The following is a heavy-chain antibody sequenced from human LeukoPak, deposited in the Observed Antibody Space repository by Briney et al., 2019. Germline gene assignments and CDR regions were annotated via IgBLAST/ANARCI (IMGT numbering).Heavy chain of an antibody. D-gene: IGHD4-23*01. CDR3: AGDHQDYGANSALWY. CDR2: IQTSGST. Sequence: SETLSLTCTVSGVSISRYYWSWSRQPAGKGLQWIGRIQTSGSTNYNPSLESRIIMSVDTSKNQFSLKLTSVTAADTAVYYCAGDHQDYGANSALWYWGQGTLVTVSS. J-gene: IGHJ4*02. CDR1: GVSISRYY. V-gene: IGHV4-4*07.